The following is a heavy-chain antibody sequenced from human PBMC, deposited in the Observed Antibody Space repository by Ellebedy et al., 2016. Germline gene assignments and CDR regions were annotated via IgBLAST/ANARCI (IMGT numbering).Heavy chain of an antibody. CDR1: GSTFNDYA. V-gene: IGHV3-9*01. CDR3: AKGTMDYFYH. Sequence: GGSLRLSXAGSGSTFNDYALHWVRQAPGKGLEWVSGISWDSAVIGYGGSVKGRFTISKDSAKNYLYLQMNSLRPEDTAFYYCAKGTMDYFYHWGQGTLVTVSS. D-gene: IGHD4/OR15-4a*01. CDR2: ISWDSAVI. J-gene: IGHJ4*02.